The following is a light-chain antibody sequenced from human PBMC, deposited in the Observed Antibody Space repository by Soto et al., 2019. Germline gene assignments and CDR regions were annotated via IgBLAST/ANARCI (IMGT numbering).Light chain of an antibody. Sequence: QSALTQPASVSGSPGQSITISCSGTSSDIGAYDYVSGYQQHPGRAPKLIIYEFSHRFSGLSYRFSGSKSGNTASLTISGIKAEDEGDSDCTSFAPVRIYGFGSGTKVTVL. V-gene: IGLV2-14*03. CDR2: EFS. J-gene: IGLJ1*01. CDR1: SSDIGAYDY. CDR3: TSFAPVRIYG.